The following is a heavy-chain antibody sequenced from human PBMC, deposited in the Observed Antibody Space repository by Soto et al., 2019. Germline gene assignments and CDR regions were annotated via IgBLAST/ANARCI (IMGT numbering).Heavy chain of an antibody. D-gene: IGHD1-1*01. CDR1: GGCVSSGRYY. Sequence: SETLSVTCAVYGGCVSSGRYYWSWIRQPPGKGLEWIGEMSHSGGTHFNPSLKSRVTISVDTSKNQFSLKMSFVTAADTALYYCARVERGTATTVVDAFDIWGPGTMVTVSS. J-gene: IGHJ3*02. CDR3: ARVERGTATTVVDAFDI. V-gene: IGHV4-61*01. CDR2: MSHSGGT.